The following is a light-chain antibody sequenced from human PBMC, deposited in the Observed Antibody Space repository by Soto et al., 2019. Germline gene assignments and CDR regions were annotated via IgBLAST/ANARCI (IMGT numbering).Light chain of an antibody. CDR2: SAS. CDR1: QTISRY. CDR3: LQHRSYPVT. J-gene: IGKJ1*01. V-gene: IGKV1-17*01. Sequence: DIQMPQSPSSLSASVGDRVTITCRASQTISRYLNWYQQRPGKAPNLLIYSASSLQSGVPSRFSGSGSGTDFTLTISSLQPEDFATYYCLQHRSYPVTFGQGTKVDIK.